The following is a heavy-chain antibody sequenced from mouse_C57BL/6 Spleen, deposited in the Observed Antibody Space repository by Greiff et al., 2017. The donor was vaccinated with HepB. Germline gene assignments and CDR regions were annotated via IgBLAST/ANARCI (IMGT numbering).Heavy chain of an antibody. V-gene: IGHV1-50*01. J-gene: IGHJ3*01. CDR3: ARSGGSSYDWFAY. D-gene: IGHD1-1*01. Sequence: QVQLQQPGAELVKPGASVKLSCKASGYTFTSYWMQWVKQRPGQGLEWIGDIDPSDSYTNYNQKFKGKATLPVDTSSSTAYMQLSSLTSEDSAVYCCARSGGSSYDWFAYWGQGTLVTVSA. CDR1: GYTFTSYW. CDR2: IDPSDSYT.